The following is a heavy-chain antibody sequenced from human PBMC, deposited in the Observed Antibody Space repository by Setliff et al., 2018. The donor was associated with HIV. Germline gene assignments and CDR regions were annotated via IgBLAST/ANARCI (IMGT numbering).Heavy chain of an antibody. CDR1: GGSFSGSY. Sequence: SETLSLTCAVYGGSFSGSYWSWIRQPAGKGLEWIGRIYTSGSTNYNPSLKSRVTMSVDTSKNQFSLKLSSVTAADTAVYYCARLSGSDAFDIWGQGTMVTVSS. CDR2: IYTSGST. J-gene: IGHJ3*02. V-gene: IGHV4-59*10. CDR3: ARLSGSDAFDI.